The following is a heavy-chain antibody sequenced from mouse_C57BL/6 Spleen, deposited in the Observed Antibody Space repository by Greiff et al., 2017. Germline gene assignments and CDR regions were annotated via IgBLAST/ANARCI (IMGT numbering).Heavy chain of an antibody. D-gene: IGHD2-12*01. CDR2: ISYDGSN. CDR3: ATGSYDEYYFDY. Sequence: VQLQQSGPGLVKPSQSLSLTCSVTGYSITSGYYWNWIRQFPGNKLEWMGYISYDGSNNYNPSLKNRISITRDTSKNQFFLKLNSVTTEDTATYYCATGSYDEYYFDYWGQGTTLTVSS. V-gene: IGHV3-6*01. J-gene: IGHJ2*01. CDR1: GYSITSGYY.